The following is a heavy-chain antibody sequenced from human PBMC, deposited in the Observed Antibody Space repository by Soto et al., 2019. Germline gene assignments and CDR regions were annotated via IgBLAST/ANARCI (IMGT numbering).Heavy chain of an antibody. CDR1: GGTFSSYA. CDR3: ARPYCSGGSCYSVWRLYYYYGMDV. J-gene: IGHJ6*02. D-gene: IGHD2-15*01. Sequence: QVQLVQSGAEVKKPGSSVKVSCKASGGTFSSYAISWVRQAPGQGLEWMGGIIPIFGTANYAQKFQGRVTITADESTSTAYMELSSLRSEDTAVYYCARPYCSGGSCYSVWRLYYYYGMDVWGQGTTVTVSS. V-gene: IGHV1-69*12. CDR2: IIPIFGTA.